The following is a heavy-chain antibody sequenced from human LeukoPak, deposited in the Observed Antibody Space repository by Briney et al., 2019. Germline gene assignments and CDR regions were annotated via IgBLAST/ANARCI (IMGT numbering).Heavy chain of an antibody. D-gene: IGHD3-10*01. CDR3: ARMVRYGSGSYPPVPFDY. CDR1: GGSFSGYY. Sequence: SETLSLTCAVYGGSFSGYYWSWIRQPPGKGLEWIGEINHSGSTNYNPSLKSRVTISVDTSKNQFSLKLSSVTAADTAVYYCARMVRYGSGSYPPVPFDYWGQGTLVTVSS. J-gene: IGHJ4*02. CDR2: INHSGST. V-gene: IGHV4-34*01.